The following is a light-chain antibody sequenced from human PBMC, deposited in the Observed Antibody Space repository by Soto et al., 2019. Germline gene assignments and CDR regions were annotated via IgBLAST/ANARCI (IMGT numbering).Light chain of an antibody. Sequence: IQLTQSPSSLSASVGDRVTITCRASQGISSYLAWYQQKPGKAPKLLIYAASTLQSGVPSRFSGSGSGTDFTLTISSLQPEDFATYYCQQLNTHPGTFGQGTKLEIK. CDR2: AAS. CDR3: QQLNTHPGT. V-gene: IGKV1-9*01. J-gene: IGKJ2*01. CDR1: QGISSY.